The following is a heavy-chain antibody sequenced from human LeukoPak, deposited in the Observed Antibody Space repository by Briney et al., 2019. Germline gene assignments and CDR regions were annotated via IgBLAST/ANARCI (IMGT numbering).Heavy chain of an antibody. J-gene: IGHJ4*02. V-gene: IGHV1-18*01. CDR1: GYTFTSYG. Sequence: ASVRVSCKASGYTFTSYGINWVRQAPGQGLEWMGWISAYNGNTNYAHKLQGRVTMTTDPSTSTAYMELGTLRSDDTAVYYCARGHSSGRDYYFDTWGQGTLVTVSS. CDR3: ARGHSSGRDYYFDT. CDR2: ISAYNGNT. D-gene: IGHD6-19*01.